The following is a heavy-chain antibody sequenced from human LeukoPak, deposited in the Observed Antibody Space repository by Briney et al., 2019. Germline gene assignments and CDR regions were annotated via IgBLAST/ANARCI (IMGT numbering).Heavy chain of an antibody. V-gene: IGHV4-34*01. J-gene: IGHJ6*02. CDR3: ARVGGGNFYYYGMDV. D-gene: IGHD2-15*01. CDR1: GGSFSGYY. Sequence: SETLSLTCAVYGGSFSGYYWSWIRQPPGKGLEWIGEINHSGSTNYNPSLKSRVTILVDTSKNQFSLKLSSVTAADTAVYYCARVGGGNFYYYGMDVWGQGTTVTVSS. CDR2: INHSGST.